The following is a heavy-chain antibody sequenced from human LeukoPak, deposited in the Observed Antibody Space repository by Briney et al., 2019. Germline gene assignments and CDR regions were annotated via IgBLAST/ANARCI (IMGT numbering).Heavy chain of an antibody. J-gene: IGHJ4*02. CDR3: ASVSVWELATHPGGSFDF. D-gene: IGHD1-26*01. CDR2: IYHTGTT. CDR1: DGSITTDDYF. Sequence: SQTLSLTCTVSDGSITTDDYFWSWIRQPPGKGLEWLGHIYHTGTTLYSPHLNNRLTISADSSRNQFSLTLNSVSAADTAVYYCASVSVWELATHPGGSFDFWGRGILVTVSS. V-gene: IGHV4-30-2*05.